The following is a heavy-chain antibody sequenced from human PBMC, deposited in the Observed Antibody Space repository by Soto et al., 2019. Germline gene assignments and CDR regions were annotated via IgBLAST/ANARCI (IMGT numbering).Heavy chain of an antibody. J-gene: IGHJ5*02. V-gene: IGHV4-39*07. CDR1: GDSISSSDYY. CDR2: IYYSGST. CDR3: ASRPSGSGFDP. Sequence: PLETLSLTCTVPGDSISSSDYYWGWVRQPPGKGLEWIGNIYYSGSTYYSPSLKSRVTISVDRSKNQFSLKLSSVTAADTAVYYCASRPSGSGFDPWGQGTLVTVSS. D-gene: IGHD1-26*01.